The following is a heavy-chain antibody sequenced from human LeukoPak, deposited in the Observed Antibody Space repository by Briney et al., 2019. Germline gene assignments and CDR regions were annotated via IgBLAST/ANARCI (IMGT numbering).Heavy chain of an antibody. V-gene: IGHV1-46*01. D-gene: IGHD3-3*01. CDR2: INPSGGST. CDR1: GYTFTSYY. J-gene: IGHJ4*02. Sequence: APVKVSCKASGYTFTSYYMHWVRQAPGQGLEWMGIINPSGGSTSYAQKFQGRVTMTRDTSTSTVYMELSSLRSEDTAVYYCARGSDTIFGVVITFDYWGQGTLVTVSS. CDR3: ARGSDTIFGVVITFDY.